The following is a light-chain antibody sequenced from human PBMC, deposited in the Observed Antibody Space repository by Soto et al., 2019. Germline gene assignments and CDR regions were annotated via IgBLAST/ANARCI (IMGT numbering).Light chain of an antibody. CDR1: QSVDSS. J-gene: IGKJ5*01. V-gene: IGKV3D-15*01. Sequence: EIVMTQSPATLSLSPGERATLSCRASQSVDSSLAWYQQKPGQGPRLLVYGASTRATGIPASFSGSGSETDFTLTISSLQPEDFAVYYCQQYNNWPITFGQGTRLEIK. CDR2: GAS. CDR3: QQYNNWPIT.